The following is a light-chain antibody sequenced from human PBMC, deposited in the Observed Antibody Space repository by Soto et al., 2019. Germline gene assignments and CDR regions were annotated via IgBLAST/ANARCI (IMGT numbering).Light chain of an antibody. J-gene: IGKJ4*01. CDR3: QQANSFPLT. CDR2: AAS. CDR1: QSISGW. Sequence: DVQMTQSPSTLSASVGDRVTITCRASQSISGWLAWYQQKPGKAPNLLIYAASSLHSGVPSRFSGSGSGTDFTLTISSLQPEDFATYYCQQANSFPLTFGGGTKVDIK. V-gene: IGKV1-12*01.